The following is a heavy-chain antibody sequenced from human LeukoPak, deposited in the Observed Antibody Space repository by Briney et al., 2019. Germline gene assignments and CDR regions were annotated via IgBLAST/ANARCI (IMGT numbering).Heavy chain of an antibody. V-gene: IGHV1-2*02. D-gene: IGHD3-22*01. CDR3: ARDLYDSSGYDFDY. CDR1: GYTFTGYY. Sequence: ASVKVSCKASGYTFTGYYMHWVRSAPGQGLEWMGWINPNSGGTNYAQKFQGRVTMTTDTSTSTAYMELRSLRSDDTAVYYCARDLYDSSGYDFDYWGQGTLVTVSS. CDR2: INPNSGGT. J-gene: IGHJ4*02.